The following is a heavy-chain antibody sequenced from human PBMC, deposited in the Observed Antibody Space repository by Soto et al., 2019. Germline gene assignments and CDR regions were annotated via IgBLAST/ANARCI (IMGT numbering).Heavy chain of an antibody. J-gene: IGHJ6*02. Sequence: ASVKVSCKASGYTFTSYGISWVRQAPGQGLEWMGWISAYNGNTSYAQKLQGRVTMTTDTSTSTAYMELRSLRSDDTAVYYCARDLPKRVVVATYYYYGMDVWGQGTTVTVSS. D-gene: IGHD2-15*01. CDR3: ARDLPKRVVVATYYYYGMDV. CDR2: ISAYNGNT. V-gene: IGHV1-18*01. CDR1: GYTFTSYG.